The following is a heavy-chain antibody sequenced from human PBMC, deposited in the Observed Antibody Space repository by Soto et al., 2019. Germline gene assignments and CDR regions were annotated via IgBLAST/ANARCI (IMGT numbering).Heavy chain of an antibody. D-gene: IGHD3-16*01. V-gene: IGHV3-30-3*01. CDR2: ISYDGANK. J-gene: IGHJ4*02. CDR1: GFTFSRYA. Sequence: QVQLVESGGGVVQPGRSLRLSCAASGFTFSRYAMHWVRQAPGKGLECVAAISYDGANKNYADSVKGRFTISRDNSNNTVYVQMRSLRPGDTAIYYCARDRFCQGEGYLENWGQGILVTVSS. CDR3: ARDRFCQGEGYLEN.